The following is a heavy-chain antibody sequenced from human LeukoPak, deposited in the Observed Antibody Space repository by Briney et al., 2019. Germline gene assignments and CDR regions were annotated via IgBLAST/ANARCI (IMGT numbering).Heavy chain of an antibody. CDR1: GGSFSGYY. D-gene: IGHD3-3*01. CDR2: INNGGRT. Sequence: PSETLSLTCAVYGGSFSGYYWSWIRQPPGKGLEWIGEINNGGRTNYNPSLKSGVTISVDTCKNQFSLKLSSVTAAETAVYYCARDRAYYDFWSAHRGDYWGQGTLVTVSS. J-gene: IGHJ4*02. CDR3: ARDRAYYDFWSAHRGDY. V-gene: IGHV4-34*01.